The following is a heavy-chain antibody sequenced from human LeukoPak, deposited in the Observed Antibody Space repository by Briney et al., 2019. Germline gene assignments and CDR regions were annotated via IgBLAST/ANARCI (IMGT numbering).Heavy chain of an antibody. CDR1: GFTFDDYG. J-gene: IGHJ4*02. V-gene: IGHV3-20*04. Sequence: PGGSLRLSCAASGFTFDDYGMSWVRQAPGKGLEWVSGINWNGGSTGYADSVKGRFTISRDNAKNSLYLQMNSLRAEDTALYYCARPIRELPTGGLFDYCGQGTLGTVSS. D-gene: IGHD1-26*01. CDR2: INWNGGST. CDR3: ARPIRELPTGGLFDY.